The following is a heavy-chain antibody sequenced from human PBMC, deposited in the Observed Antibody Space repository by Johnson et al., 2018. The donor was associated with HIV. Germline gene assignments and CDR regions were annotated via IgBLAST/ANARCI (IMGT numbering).Heavy chain of an antibody. D-gene: IGHD6-19*01. V-gene: IGHV3-30*02. CDR2: SRCAVNHK. CDR3: ARPVAGMNDASDS. Sequence: FGRAEERRLGRVAISRCAVNHKYYADSVKGRFTISRDNSKNTLYLQMNSLRAEDTAVYYCARPVAGMNDASDSWGQGTMVTVTA. J-gene: IGHJ3*02.